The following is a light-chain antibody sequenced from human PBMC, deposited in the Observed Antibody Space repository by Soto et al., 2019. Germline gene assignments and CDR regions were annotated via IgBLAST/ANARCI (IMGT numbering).Light chain of an antibody. V-gene: IGKV3-11*01. CDR1: QSVDSY. CDR2: GAS. J-gene: IGKJ5*01. Sequence: EIVLTQSPVSLSLSPGERATLSCRASQSVDSYLVWYQQKPGQAPRLLIFGASNRATGIPARFSGSGSGTDFTLTINSLEPEDFAVYYCQQRSSWPITFGQGTRLE. CDR3: QQRSSWPIT.